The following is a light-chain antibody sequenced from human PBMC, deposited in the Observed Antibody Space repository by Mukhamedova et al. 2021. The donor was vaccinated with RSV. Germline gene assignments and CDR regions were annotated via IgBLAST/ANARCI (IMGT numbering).Light chain of an antibody. Sequence: GNAPKLLISAASTLQSGVPSRFSGSGSGTDFTLTINSLQAEDCATYYCQQFNTDPITFGQGTRLEIK. V-gene: IGKV1-9*01. CDR3: QQFNTDPIT. J-gene: IGKJ5*01. CDR2: AAS.